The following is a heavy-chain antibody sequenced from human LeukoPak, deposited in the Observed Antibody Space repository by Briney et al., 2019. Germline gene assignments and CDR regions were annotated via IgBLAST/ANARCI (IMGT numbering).Heavy chain of an antibody. Sequence: PGGSLRLSCAASGLTFSSYSMNWVRQAPGKGLEWVSSISSSSSYIYYADSVKGRFTISRDNAKNSLYLQMNSLRAEDTAVYYCARDPPSLYYDSSGYFDYWGQGTLVTVSS. D-gene: IGHD3-22*01. CDR3: ARDPPSLYYDSSGYFDY. J-gene: IGHJ4*02. V-gene: IGHV3-21*01. CDR2: ISSSSSYI. CDR1: GLTFSSYS.